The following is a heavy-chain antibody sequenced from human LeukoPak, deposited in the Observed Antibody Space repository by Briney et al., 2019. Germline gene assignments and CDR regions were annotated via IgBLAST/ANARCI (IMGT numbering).Heavy chain of an antibody. CDR3: ARIGGVFHH. Sequence: SETLSLSCAVSGASVSSDGFWWNWVRQPPGKGLEWIGQIGYSGTTNYKPSLKSRLTISTDASNNHFSLRLTSVTPADTAVYYCARIGGVFHHWGQGTLVTVSS. V-gene: IGHV4-61*03. CDR1: GASVSSDGFW. J-gene: IGHJ1*01. CDR2: IGYSGTT. D-gene: IGHD3-10*01.